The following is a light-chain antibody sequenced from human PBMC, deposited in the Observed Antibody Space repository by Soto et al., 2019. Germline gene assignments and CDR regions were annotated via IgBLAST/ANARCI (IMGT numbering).Light chain of an antibody. V-gene: IGLV1-44*01. CDR2: SNN. CDR3: GAWDDTLNVLV. J-gene: IGLJ2*01. Sequence: QSVLTQPPSVSGTPGQTVTISCSGSSSNIGSKSVQWYQQITETAPKLLIYSNNQRPSGVPDRFSGSKSGTSASLAISGLQSEDEAHYYCGAWDDTLNVLVFGGGTKVTVL. CDR1: SSNIGSKS.